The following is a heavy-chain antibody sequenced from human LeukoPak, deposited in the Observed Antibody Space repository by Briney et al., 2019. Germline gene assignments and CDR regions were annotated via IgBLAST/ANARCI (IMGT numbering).Heavy chain of an antibody. CDR2: MSWDGTTT. CDR3: AKSDGWQQLGDS. D-gene: IGHD6-13*01. Sequence: QSGGSLRPSCAASGFTFHHYTMHWVRQIPGKGLEWVSLMSWDGTTTAYGDSVNGRFTVSRDNNKNSMYLQMNSLRIDDTAFYYCAKSDGWQQLGDSWGQGTLVIVSS. V-gene: IGHV3-43*01. J-gene: IGHJ4*02. CDR1: GFTFHHYT.